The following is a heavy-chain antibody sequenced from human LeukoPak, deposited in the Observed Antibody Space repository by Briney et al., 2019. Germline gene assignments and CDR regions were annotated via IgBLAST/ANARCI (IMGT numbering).Heavy chain of an antibody. D-gene: IGHD6-19*01. CDR3: ARAGHSSGWHTASDS. CDR2: IYSGGGT. J-gene: IGHJ4*02. V-gene: IGHV3-53*01. Sequence: PGGSLRLSCAASGFTVISDYMSWGRQAPGKGLEWVSVIYSGGGTYYTDSVRGRFTISRDNSKNTLYLQMNSLRVDDTAMYYCARAGHSSGWHTASDSWGQGTLVTVSS. CDR1: GFTVISDY.